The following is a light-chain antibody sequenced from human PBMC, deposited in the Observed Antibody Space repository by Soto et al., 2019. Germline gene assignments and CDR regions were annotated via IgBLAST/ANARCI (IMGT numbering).Light chain of an antibody. J-gene: IGLJ1*01. CDR3: SSSPRSSPLYV. V-gene: IGLV2-14*01. Sequence: QSALTQPASVSGSPGQSITISCTGTSSDVGDNNYVSWYQQHPGKAPKLMIYDVTHRPSGISNRFSGSKSGNTASLTISGLQAEDEDDYYCSSSPRSSPLYVFGTGTKLTVL. CDR2: DVT. CDR1: SSDVGDNNY.